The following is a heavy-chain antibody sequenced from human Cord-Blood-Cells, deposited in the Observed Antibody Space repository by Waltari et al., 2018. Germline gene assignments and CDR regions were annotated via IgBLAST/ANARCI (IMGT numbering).Heavy chain of an antibody. V-gene: IGHV1-2*06. D-gene: IGHD4-17*01. CDR3: ARYGDYGYFDL. Sequence: QVQLVQSGAEVKKPGASVKVSCKASGYTFTGYYMHWVRQAPGQGLEWMGRRKPNRGSTNYAQEFQGRVTMTRDTSISTAYMELSRLRSDDTAVYYWARYGDYGYFDLWGRGTLVTVSS. CDR2: RKPNRGST. CDR1: GYTFTGYY. J-gene: IGHJ2*01.